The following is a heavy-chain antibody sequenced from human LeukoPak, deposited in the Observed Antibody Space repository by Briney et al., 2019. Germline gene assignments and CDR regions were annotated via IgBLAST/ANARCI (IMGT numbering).Heavy chain of an antibody. CDR3: ARDGPLVRMITCGNDAFDI. D-gene: IGHD3-16*01. V-gene: IGHV3-48*02. J-gene: IGHJ3*02. Sequence: GGSLRLSCAASGFTFSSYSMNWVRQAPGKGLEWVSYISSSSSTIYYADSVKGRFTISRDNAKNSLYLQMNSLRDEDTAVYYCARDGPLVRMITCGNDAFDIWGQGTMVTVSS. CDR2: ISSSSSTI. CDR1: GFTFSSYS.